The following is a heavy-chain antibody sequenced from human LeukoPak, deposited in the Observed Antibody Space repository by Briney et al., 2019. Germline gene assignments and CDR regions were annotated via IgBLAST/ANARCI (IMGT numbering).Heavy chain of an antibody. CDR3: ARALKFFWSGYQNGAFDI. Sequence: GGSLRLSCAASGFTVSSNYMSWVRQAPGKGLEWVSVIYSGGSTYYADSVKGRFTISRDNSKNTLYLQMNSLRAEDTAVYYCARALKFFWSGYQNGAFDIWGQGTMVTVSS. V-gene: IGHV3-66*01. CDR2: IYSGGST. J-gene: IGHJ3*02. D-gene: IGHD3-3*01. CDR1: GFTVSSNY.